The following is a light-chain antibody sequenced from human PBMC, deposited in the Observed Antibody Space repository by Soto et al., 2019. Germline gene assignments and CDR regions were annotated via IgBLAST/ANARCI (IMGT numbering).Light chain of an antibody. Sequence: EIVLTQSPGTLSLSPGERATLSCRASQSVSSNYLAWYQQKPGQAPRLLICGASSRATGIPDRFSGSGSGTDFPLTISRLEPEDFAVYYCQQCGSSPLTFGPGTKVDIK. J-gene: IGKJ3*01. CDR1: QSVSSNY. V-gene: IGKV3-20*01. CDR3: QQCGSSPLT. CDR2: GAS.